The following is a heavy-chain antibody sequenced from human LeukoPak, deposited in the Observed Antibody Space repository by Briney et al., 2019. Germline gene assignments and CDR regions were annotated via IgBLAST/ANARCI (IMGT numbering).Heavy chain of an antibody. CDR2: IYSGGGT. CDR1: GFTVTNNY. J-gene: IGHJ6*03. Sequence: GGSLRPSCAASGFTVTNNYMSWVRQAPGKGLEWVSVIYSGGGTYYADSVKGRFTISRDNSKNTVYLQMNSLRAEDTAVYYCAITQAYYFYMDVWGKGTTVIVSS. V-gene: IGHV3-53*01. CDR3: AITQAYYFYMDV. D-gene: IGHD2-21*01.